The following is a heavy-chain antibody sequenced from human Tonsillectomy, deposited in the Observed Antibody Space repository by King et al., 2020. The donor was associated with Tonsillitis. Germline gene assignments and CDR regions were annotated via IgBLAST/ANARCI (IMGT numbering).Heavy chain of an antibody. J-gene: IGHJ4*02. Sequence: VQLVESGAEVKKPGSSVKVSCKPSGGTFTNYAINWVRQAPGQGLEWMGGVIPIFDTPDYAQKFQGRVTITADKSTSTAYMELSSLRSEDTAVYYCARSYYGSGSSYSAFDYWGQGTLVTVSS. V-gene: IGHV1-69*06. D-gene: IGHD3-10*01. CDR3: ARSYYGSGSSYSAFDY. CDR1: GGTFTNYA. CDR2: VIPIFDTP.